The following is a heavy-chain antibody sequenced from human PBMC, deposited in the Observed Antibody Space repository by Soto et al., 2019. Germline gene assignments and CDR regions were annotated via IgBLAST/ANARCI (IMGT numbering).Heavy chain of an antibody. D-gene: IGHD4-17*01. Sequence: HPGGSLRLSCAASGFTFSSYDMHWVRQATGKGLEWVSAIGTAGDTYYPGSVKGRFTISRENAKNSLYLQMNSLRAEDTAVYYCARVHGNGDYGMDVWGQGTTVTVSS. CDR3: ARVHGNGDYGMDV. V-gene: IGHV3-13*01. CDR2: IGTAGDT. CDR1: GFTFSSYD. J-gene: IGHJ6*02.